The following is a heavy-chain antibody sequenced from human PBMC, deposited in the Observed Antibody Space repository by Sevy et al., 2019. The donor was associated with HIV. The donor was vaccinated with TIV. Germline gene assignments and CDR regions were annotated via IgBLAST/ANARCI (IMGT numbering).Heavy chain of an antibody. CDR1: GGSFSGFY. J-gene: IGHJ3*02. CDR3: ARHCTGSSCSHAFDI. CDR2: INHSGGT. V-gene: IGHV4-34*01. D-gene: IGHD2-15*01. Sequence: SETLSLTCAVYGGSFSGFYWSWIRQPPGKGLEWIGEINHSGGTNYNPSLKSRVTISVDTSKNQFSLKLNSVTAADTAVYFCARHCTGSSCSHAFDIWGQGTMVTVSS.